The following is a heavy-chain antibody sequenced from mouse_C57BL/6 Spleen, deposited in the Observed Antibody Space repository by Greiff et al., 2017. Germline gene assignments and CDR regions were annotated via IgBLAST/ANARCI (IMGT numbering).Heavy chain of an antibody. CDR2: IRNKANGYTT. J-gene: IGHJ3*01. Sequence: EVKLVESGGGLVQPGGSLSLSCAASGFTFTDYYMSWVRQPPGKALEWLGFIRNKANGYTTEYSASVKGRFTISRDNSQSILYLQMNALRAEDSATYYCARDNSNYGGAWFAYWGQGTLVTVSA. CDR1: GFTFTDYY. D-gene: IGHD2-5*01. CDR3: ARDNSNYGGAWFAY. V-gene: IGHV7-3*01.